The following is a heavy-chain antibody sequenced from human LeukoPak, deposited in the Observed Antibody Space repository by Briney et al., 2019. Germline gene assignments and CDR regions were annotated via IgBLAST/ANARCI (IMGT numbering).Heavy chain of an antibody. Sequence: ASVKVSCKASGYTFTSYDINWVRQATGQGLEWMGWMNPNSGNTGYAQKFQGRVTMTRNTSISTAYMELSSLRSEDTAVYYCARGYYDILTGYAYWCFDLWGRGTLVTVSS. D-gene: IGHD3-9*01. CDR1: GYTFTSYD. J-gene: IGHJ2*01. CDR2: MNPNSGNT. CDR3: ARGYYDILTGYAYWCFDL. V-gene: IGHV1-8*01.